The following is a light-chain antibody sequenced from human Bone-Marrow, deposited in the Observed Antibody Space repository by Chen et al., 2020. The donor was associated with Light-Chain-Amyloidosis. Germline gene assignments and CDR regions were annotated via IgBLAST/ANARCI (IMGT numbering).Light chain of an antibody. CDR1: RSNIGAPYD. V-gene: IGLV1-40*01. Sequence: QSVLTQPPSASGAPGQRVTISCPGSRSNIGAPYDVHWYQQLPGTAPKLLIYGNNNRPSGVPDRFSGSKSGSSASLAITGLRADDEADYYCQSYDTRLRGSVFGGGTRLTVL. J-gene: IGLJ2*01. CDR3: QSYDTRLRGSV. CDR2: GNN.